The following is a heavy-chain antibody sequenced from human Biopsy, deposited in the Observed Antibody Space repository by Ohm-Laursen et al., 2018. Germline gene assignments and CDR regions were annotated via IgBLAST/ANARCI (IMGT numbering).Heavy chain of an antibody. V-gene: IGHV4-31*01. CDR3: ARGDYFDSNGYFWFDP. J-gene: IGHJ5*01. D-gene: IGHD3-22*01. Sequence: TLSLTCTVSGCSISSGGSYWSWNRQRPGKGLEWIGYIFNCANTYYNPSLKNLITISGDTSKNQFSLKLNSVTAADTAVYYCARGDYFDSNGYFWFDPWGQGTLVTVSS. CDR2: IFNCANT. CDR1: GCSISSGGSY.